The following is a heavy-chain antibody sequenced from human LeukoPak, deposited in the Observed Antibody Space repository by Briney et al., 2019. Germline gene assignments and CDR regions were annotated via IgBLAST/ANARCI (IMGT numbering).Heavy chain of an antibody. CDR2: ISGRSSYK. J-gene: IGHJ5*02. CDR3: AREGASSSWNNWFDP. Sequence: GGSLRLSCAASGFTFSNYNMNWVRQAPGKGLEWVSYISGRSSYKYYADSVKGRFTISRDNAKNSLYLQMHSLRAEDTAVYYCAREGASSSWNNWFDPWGQGTLVTVSS. V-gene: IGHV3-21*01. D-gene: IGHD6-6*01. CDR1: GFTFSNYN.